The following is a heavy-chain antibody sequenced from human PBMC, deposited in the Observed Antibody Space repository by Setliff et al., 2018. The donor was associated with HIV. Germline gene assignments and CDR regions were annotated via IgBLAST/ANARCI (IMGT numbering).Heavy chain of an antibody. J-gene: IGHJ4*02. CDR3: AIGSSNWPHRPNNYYFDY. V-gene: IGHV1-3*01. CDR2: INAGNGDT. CDR1: GDTFTTYA. Sequence: ASVKVSCKASGDTFTTYALHWVRQAPGQRLEWMGWINAGNGDTKSSRKFQGRVTITGDTSASTAYMELSSLRSEDTGVYYCAIGSSNWPHRPNNYYFDYWGQGTPVTVSS. D-gene: IGHD6-13*01.